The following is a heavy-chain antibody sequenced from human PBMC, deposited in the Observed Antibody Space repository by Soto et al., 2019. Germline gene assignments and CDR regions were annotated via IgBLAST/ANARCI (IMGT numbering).Heavy chain of an antibody. CDR1: GGSVSSGSYY. J-gene: IGHJ5*02. D-gene: IGHD2-21*02. CDR3: ARGLTYNWFDP. V-gene: IGHV4-61*01. CDR2: IYYSGST. Sequence: SETVSLTCTVSGGSVSSGSYYWSWIRQPPGKGLEWIGYIYYSGSTNYNPSLKSRVTISVDTSENQFSLKLSSVTAADTAVYYCARGLTYNWFDPWGQGTLVTVSS.